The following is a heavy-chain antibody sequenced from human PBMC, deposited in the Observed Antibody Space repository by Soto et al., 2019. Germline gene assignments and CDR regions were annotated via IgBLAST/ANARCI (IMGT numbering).Heavy chain of an antibody. CDR2: IYFSGDT. J-gene: IGHJ5*02. V-gene: IGHV4-30-4*01. D-gene: IGHD6-19*01. Sequence: LSLTCTVSDGSISSGAYYWSWIRQPPGKGLEWIGYIYFSGDTYYNPSLKGRLSISRDTSKNQFFLRLSSVTAADTAVYYCARRFVGGTYPNGFDPWGQGTLVTVSS. CDR1: DGSISSGAYY. CDR3: ARRFVGGTYPNGFDP.